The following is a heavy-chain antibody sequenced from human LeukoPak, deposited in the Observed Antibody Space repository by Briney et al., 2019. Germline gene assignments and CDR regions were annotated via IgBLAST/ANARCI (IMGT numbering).Heavy chain of an antibody. Sequence: ASVKVSCKASGYTFTGYYMHWVRQAPGQGLEWMGWINPNSGGTNYAQKFQGRVTMTRDTSISTAYMELSRLRSDDTAVYYCARGEYYDILTGYFDYWGQGTLVTVSS. J-gene: IGHJ4*02. CDR2: INPNSGGT. CDR1: GYTFTGYY. V-gene: IGHV1-2*02. CDR3: ARGEYYDILTGYFDY. D-gene: IGHD3-9*01.